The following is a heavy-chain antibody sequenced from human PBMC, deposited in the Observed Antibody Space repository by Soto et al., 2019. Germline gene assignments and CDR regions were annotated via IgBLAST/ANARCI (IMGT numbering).Heavy chain of an antibody. J-gene: IGHJ6*02. D-gene: IGHD6-19*01. Sequence: QITLKESGPTLVKPTQPLTLTCTFSGFSLSTSGAGEGWIRQPPGNALEWLALIYWDDDKRYSPSLKSRLTIAKVASKNPVDLTITTMDPGERATYYSSLTAMAPYEWQSLARARNCHVCMDAWGQGTTLTVSS. V-gene: IGHV2-5*02. CDR2: IYWDDDK. CDR1: GFSLSTSGAG. CDR3: SLTAMAPYEWQSLARARNCHVCMDA.